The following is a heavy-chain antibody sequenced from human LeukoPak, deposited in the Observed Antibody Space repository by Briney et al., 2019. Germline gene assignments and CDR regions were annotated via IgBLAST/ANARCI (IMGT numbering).Heavy chain of an antibody. Sequence: SETLSLTCTVPGGSISGYYWSWIRQPPGKGLEWIGYIYYSGSTNYNPSLKSRVTISIDTSKNQFSLRLSSVTAADTAVYYCARDTHYYGMDVWGQGTTVTVSS. V-gene: IGHV4-59*01. J-gene: IGHJ6*02. CDR1: GGSISGYY. CDR2: IYYSGST. CDR3: ARDTHYYGMDV.